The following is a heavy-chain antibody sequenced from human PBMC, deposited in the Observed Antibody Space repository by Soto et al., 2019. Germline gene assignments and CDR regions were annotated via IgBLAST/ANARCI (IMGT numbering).Heavy chain of an antibody. D-gene: IGHD1-1*01. CDR1: GFTFDDYA. CDR2: ISWNSGSI. J-gene: IGHJ6*02. V-gene: IGHV3-9*01. Sequence: PGGSLRLSCAASGFTFDDYAMHWVRQAPGKGLEWVSGISWNSGSIGYADSVKGRFTISRDNAKNSLYLQMNSLRAEDTALYYCAKDIWNDNYYGMDAWGQGTTVTVSS. CDR3: AKDIWNDNYYGMDA.